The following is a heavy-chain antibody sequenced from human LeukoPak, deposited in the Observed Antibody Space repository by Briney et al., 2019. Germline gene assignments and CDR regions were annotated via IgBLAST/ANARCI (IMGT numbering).Heavy chain of an antibody. CDR2: FDPEDGET. V-gene: IGHV1-24*01. Sequence: GESLKISCKVSGYTLTELSMHWVRQAPGKGLEWMGGFDPEDGETIYAQKFQGRVTMTEDTSTDTAYMELSSLRSEDTAVYYCATGGYSSGWYVTWFDPWGQGTLVTVSS. CDR1: GYTLTELS. J-gene: IGHJ5*02. D-gene: IGHD6-19*01. CDR3: ATGGYSSGWYVTWFDP.